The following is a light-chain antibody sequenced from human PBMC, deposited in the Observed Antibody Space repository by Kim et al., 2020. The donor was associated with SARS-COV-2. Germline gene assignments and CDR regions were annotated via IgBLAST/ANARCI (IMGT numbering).Light chain of an antibody. CDR1: RDIRND. CDR2: VAS. Sequence: SASVGDRVTITCRASRDIRNDVSWFQQKPGKAPKRLISVASTLQSGVPSRFSGSGSETEFTLTISSLQPEDFATYYCPQYYAFPRTFGQGTKLEI. V-gene: IGKV1-17*01. J-gene: IGKJ2*01. CDR3: PQYYAFPRT.